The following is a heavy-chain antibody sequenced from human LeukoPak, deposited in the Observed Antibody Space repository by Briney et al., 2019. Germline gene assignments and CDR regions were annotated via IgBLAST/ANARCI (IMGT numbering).Heavy chain of an antibody. V-gene: IGHV4-61*02. CDR2: IYTSGST. Sequence: SETLSLTCTVSGGSISSGSYYWSWIRQPAGKGLEWIGRIYTSGSTNYNPSLKSRVTISVDTSKNQFSLKLSSVTAADTAAYYCARTKPIDAFDIWGQGTMVTVSS. CDR1: GGSISSGSYY. J-gene: IGHJ3*02. CDR3: ARTKPIDAFDI.